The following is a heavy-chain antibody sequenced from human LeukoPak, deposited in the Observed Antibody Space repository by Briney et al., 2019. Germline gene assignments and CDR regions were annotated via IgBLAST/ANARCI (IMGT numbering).Heavy chain of an antibody. Sequence: ASVKVSCKVSGYTLTELSMHWVRQAPGKGLEWMGGFDPEDGETIYAQKFQGRVTMTEDTSTDTAYMELSSLRSEDTAVYYCATGGYSSDWRGFDYWGQGTLVTVSS. CDR3: ATGGYSSDWRGFDY. V-gene: IGHV1-24*01. CDR2: FDPEDGET. D-gene: IGHD6-19*01. J-gene: IGHJ4*02. CDR1: GYTLTELS.